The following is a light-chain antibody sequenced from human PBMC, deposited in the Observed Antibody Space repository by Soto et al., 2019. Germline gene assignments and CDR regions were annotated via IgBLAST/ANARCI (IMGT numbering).Light chain of an antibody. CDR2: EVS. V-gene: IGLV2-14*01. CDR3: SSYRTSNSYV. CDR1: SSDVGDYNY. Sequence: QSALTQTASVSGSPGQSITISCSVTSSDVGDYNYVSWYQQHPGKAPKLLIYEVSNRPSGVSNRFSGSKSGNTASLTISGLQAEDEADYYCSSYRTSNSYVFGTGTKVTVL. J-gene: IGLJ1*01.